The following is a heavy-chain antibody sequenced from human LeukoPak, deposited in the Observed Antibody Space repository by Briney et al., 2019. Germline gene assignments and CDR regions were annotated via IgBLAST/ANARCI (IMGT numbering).Heavy chain of an antibody. D-gene: IGHD5-24*01. Sequence: GGSLRLSCAASGFTFSNYGLHWVRQAPGKGLEWVAVISYDGNNKYYADSVKGRFTISRDNSKNTLYLQMNSLRAEDTAVYYCAKVSRDGYNAEDYFDYWGQGTLVTVSS. CDR2: ISYDGNNK. J-gene: IGHJ4*02. CDR3: AKVSRDGYNAEDYFDY. V-gene: IGHV3-30*18. CDR1: GFTFSNYG.